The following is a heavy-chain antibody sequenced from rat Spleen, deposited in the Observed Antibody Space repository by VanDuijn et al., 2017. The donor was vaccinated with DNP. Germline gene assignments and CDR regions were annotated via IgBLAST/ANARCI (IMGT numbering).Heavy chain of an antibody. D-gene: IGHD1-5*01. V-gene: IGHV3-1*01. CDR2: ISYTGSA. Sequence: EVQLQESGPGLVKPSQSLSLTCSVTGHSITSTYWGWIRKFPGNKMEWIGHISYTGSAAYRPSCKMRRSITRYTSKNQFFLPLNSVTTEDTATYYCARWNIGISSLDYWGQGVMVTVSS. CDR3: ARWNIGISSLDY. CDR1: GHSITSTY. J-gene: IGHJ2*01.